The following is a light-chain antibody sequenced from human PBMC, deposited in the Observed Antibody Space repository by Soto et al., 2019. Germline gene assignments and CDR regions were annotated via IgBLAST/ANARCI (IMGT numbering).Light chain of an antibody. Sequence: DIQMTQSPSSVSTSVGDRVTIACRASQGISGWLAWYQQKPGKAPKLLIYYTSRLQSGVPSRFSGSGSGTDFTLTISSLQPEDSAIYYCQQAQSFPITFGGGTKVEIK. CDR2: YTS. J-gene: IGKJ4*01. V-gene: IGKV1-12*01. CDR3: QQAQSFPIT. CDR1: QGISGW.